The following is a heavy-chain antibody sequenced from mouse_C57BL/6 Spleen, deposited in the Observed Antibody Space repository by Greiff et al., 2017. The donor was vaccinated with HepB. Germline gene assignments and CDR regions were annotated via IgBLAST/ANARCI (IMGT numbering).Heavy chain of an antibody. Sequence: EVKVVESGPGLAKPSQTLSLTCSVTGYSITSDYWNWIRKFPGNKLEYMGYISYSGSTYYNPSLKSRISITRDTSKNQYYLQLNSVTTEDTATYYCARWGSGITTVVATNYFDYWGQGTTLTVSS. V-gene: IGHV3-8*01. D-gene: IGHD1-1*01. CDR2: ISYSGST. J-gene: IGHJ2*01. CDR3: ARWGSGITTVVATNYFDY. CDR1: GYSITSDY.